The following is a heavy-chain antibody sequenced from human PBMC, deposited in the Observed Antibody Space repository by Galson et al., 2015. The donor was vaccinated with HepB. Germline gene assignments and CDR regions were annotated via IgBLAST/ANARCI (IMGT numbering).Heavy chain of an antibody. D-gene: IGHD2-2*01. CDR1: GFTFSSYD. V-gene: IGHV3-30*03. CDR3: ARLGYCSSTSCYLGYYYGMDV. CDR2: ISYDGSNK. J-gene: IGHJ6*02. Sequence: LSCAASGFTFSSYDMHWVRQAPGKGLEWVAVISYDGSNKYYADSVKGRFTISRDNSKNTLYLQMNSLRAEDTAVYYCARLGYCSSTSCYLGYYYGMDVWGQGTTVTVSS.